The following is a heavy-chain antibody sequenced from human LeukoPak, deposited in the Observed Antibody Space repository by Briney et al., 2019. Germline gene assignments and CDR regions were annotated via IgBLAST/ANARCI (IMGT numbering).Heavy chain of an antibody. CDR1: GFTLCSHW. J-gene: IGHJ4*02. D-gene: IGHD2-8*01. CDR2: IKQDGSVK. CDR3: ARGVK. Sequence: GGSLRLSSAASGFTLCSHWMSWVPPAPGQGLEWVANIKQDGSVKDYVDSVKGRFTISRDNAKNSLYLQMNSRRVEDTAMYYCARGVKWGQGTLVAVSS. V-gene: IGHV3-7*01.